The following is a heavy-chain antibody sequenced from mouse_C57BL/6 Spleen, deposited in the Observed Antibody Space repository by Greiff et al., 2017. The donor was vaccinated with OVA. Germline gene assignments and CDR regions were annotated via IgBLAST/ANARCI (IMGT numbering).Heavy chain of an antibody. J-gene: IGHJ4*01. CDR2: INPNNGGT. D-gene: IGHD2-2*01. Sequence: VQLQQSGPELVKPGASVKISCKASGYTFTDYYMNWVKQSHGKSLEWIGDINPNNGGTSYNQKFKGKATLTVDKSSSTAYMELRSLTSEDSAVYYCARSTMVTTRRYYYAMDDWGQGTSVTVSS. CDR1: GYTFTDYY. CDR3: ARSTMVTTRRYYYAMDD. V-gene: IGHV1-26*01.